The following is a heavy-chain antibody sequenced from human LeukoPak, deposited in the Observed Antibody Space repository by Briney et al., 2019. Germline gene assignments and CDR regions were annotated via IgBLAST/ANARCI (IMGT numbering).Heavy chain of an antibody. V-gene: IGHV1-2*06. CDR2: INPNSGGT. Sequence: ASVKASCKASGYTFTGYYMHWVRQAPGQGLEWMGRINPNSGGTNYAQKFQGRVTMTRDTSISTAYMELSRLRSDDTAVYYCARGGSISYYYGMDVWGQGTTVTVSS. CDR1: GYTFTGYY. CDR3: ARGGSISYYYGMDV. D-gene: IGHD1-26*01. J-gene: IGHJ6*02.